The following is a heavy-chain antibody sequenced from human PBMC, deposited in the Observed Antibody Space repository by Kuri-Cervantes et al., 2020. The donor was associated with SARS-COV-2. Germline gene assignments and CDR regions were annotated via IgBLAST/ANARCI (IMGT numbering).Heavy chain of an antibody. CDR1: GFTFSSYA. CDR2: ISGSGGST. V-gene: IGHV3-23*01. Sequence: GESLKISCAASGFTFSSYAMRWVRQAPGKGLEWVSPISGSGGSTYYADSVKGRFSVSRDNAENSLSLQMNSLTAGDTAVYYCARDRGYCDGGGCYSTGFSFDYWGQGALVTVSS. J-gene: IGHJ4*02. CDR3: ARDRGYCDGGGCYSTGFSFDY. D-gene: IGHD2-15*01.